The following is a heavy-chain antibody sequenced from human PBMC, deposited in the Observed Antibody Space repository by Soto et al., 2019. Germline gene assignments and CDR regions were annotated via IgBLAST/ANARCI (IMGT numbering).Heavy chain of an antibody. D-gene: IGHD2-15*01. CDR3: TRHDYCSGGSCYYYGMDV. J-gene: IGHJ6*02. CDR2: IRSKANNYAT. Sequence: PGGSLRLSCAASGFTFSGSAMHWVRQASGKGLEWVGLIRSKANNYATVCAASVKGRFTISRDDSKNTAYLQMNSLKTEDTAVYYCTRHDYCSGGSCYYYGMDVWGQGTTVTVSS. V-gene: IGHV3-73*01. CDR1: GFTFSGSA.